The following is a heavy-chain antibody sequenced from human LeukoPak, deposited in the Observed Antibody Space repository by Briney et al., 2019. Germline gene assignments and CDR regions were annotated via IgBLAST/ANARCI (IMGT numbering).Heavy chain of an antibody. Sequence: ASVTLSFNSSGSRFTIYYMHRVRHAPAQGLEWMGIIDPSGGSTSYAQKFQGRVTMTRDTSTSTLYMELSSLRSEDTAVYYCARDNTATGPFDNWGQGTLVTVSS. D-gene: IGHD5-18*01. CDR2: IDPSGGST. CDR3: ARDNTATGPFDN. V-gene: IGHV1-46*01. CDR1: GSRFTIYY. J-gene: IGHJ4*02.